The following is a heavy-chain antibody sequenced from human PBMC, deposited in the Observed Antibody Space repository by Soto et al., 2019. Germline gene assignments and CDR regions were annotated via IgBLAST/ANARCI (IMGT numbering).Heavy chain of an antibody. Sequence: QVHLVESGGGVVQPGGSLRLSCAASGFTINRNDMYWVRQAPGKGLEWVAVMSFDGNHQHYADSVKGRFTISRDNSKNTLPLEMNSLRRDDTAVYYCASCERFPRVGVDYNALDVWGQGTTVIVSS. CDR3: ASCERFPRVGVDYNALDV. J-gene: IGHJ6*02. CDR2: MSFDGNHQ. D-gene: IGHD3-3*01. V-gene: IGHV3-30*03. CDR1: GFTINRND.